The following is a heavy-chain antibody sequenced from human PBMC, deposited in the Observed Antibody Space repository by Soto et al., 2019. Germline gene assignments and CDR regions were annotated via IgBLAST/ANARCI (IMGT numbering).Heavy chain of an antibody. Sequence: GGSLRLSCGASGSIFSGYAMSWVRQAPGKGLEWVSTLSGSGDNTYYADSLKGRFTISRDTSKNTLYLQMNSLRAEDTAVYFCAKDRDFWTGSGIDYWGQGTLVTVSS. CDR3: AKDRDFWTGSGIDY. J-gene: IGHJ4*02. CDR1: GSIFSGYA. D-gene: IGHD3-3*01. CDR2: LSGSGDNT. V-gene: IGHV3-23*01.